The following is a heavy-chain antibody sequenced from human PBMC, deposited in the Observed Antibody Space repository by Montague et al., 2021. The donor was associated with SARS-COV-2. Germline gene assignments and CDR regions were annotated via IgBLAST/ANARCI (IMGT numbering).Heavy chain of an antibody. D-gene: IGHD3-3*01. CDR1: GVSITTSY. CDR3: AREESGFDYYYGMDV. CDR2: IYYSGST. Sequence: SETLSLTCTVSGVSITTSYWCWFLRPPAKGLVWFGYIYYSGSTNSNPSPHSRVTISVDTSTNQFSLKLSSVTAADTAVYYCAREESGFDYYYGMDVWGQGTMVTVSS. J-gene: IGHJ6*02. V-gene: IGHV4-59*01.